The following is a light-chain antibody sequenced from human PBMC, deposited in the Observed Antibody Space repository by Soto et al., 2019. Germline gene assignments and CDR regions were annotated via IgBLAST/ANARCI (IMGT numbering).Light chain of an antibody. CDR2: DVT. CDR1: SSDIGTWNY. V-gene: IGLV2-11*01. CDR3: CSYAGRFILV. Sequence: QSALTQPRSVSGSPGQSVTISCTGTSSDIGTWNYVSWYQQHPGKAPKLIIYDVTKRPSGVPDRFSGSKSGNTASLTISGLQAEDDADYYCCSYAGRFILVFGGGTKLTVL. J-gene: IGLJ3*02.